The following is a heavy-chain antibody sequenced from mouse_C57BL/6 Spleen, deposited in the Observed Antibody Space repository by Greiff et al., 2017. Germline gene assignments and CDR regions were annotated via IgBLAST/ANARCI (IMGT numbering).Heavy chain of an antibody. CDR2: IDPSDSYT. D-gene: IGHD2-4*01. CDR3: ASGDYHY. Sequence: QVQLKQPGAELVRPGTSVKLSCKASGYTFTSYWMHWVKQRPGQGLEWIGVIDPSDSYTNYNQKFKGKATLTVDTSSSTAYMQLSSLTSEDSAVXYCASGDYHYWGQGTTLTVSS. J-gene: IGHJ2*01. V-gene: IGHV1-59*01. CDR1: GYTFTSYW.